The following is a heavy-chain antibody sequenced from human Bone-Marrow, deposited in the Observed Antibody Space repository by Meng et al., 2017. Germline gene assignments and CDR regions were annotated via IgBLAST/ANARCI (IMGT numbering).Heavy chain of an antibody. Sequence: GESLKISCAASGFTFSSYEMNWVRQAPGKGLEWVSYISSSGSTIYYADSVKGRFTISRDNAKNSLYLQMNSLRAEDTAVYYCASATIYSGYSYAFYYYYGMDVWGQGTTVTRLL. D-gene: IGHD5-18*01. CDR2: ISSSGSTI. CDR1: GFTFSSYE. CDR3: ASATIYSGYSYAFYYYYGMDV. V-gene: IGHV3-48*03. J-gene: IGHJ6*02.